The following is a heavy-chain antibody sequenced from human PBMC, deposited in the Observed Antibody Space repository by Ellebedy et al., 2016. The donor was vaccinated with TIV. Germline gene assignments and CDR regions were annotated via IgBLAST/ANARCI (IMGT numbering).Heavy chain of an antibody. V-gene: IGHV2-26*01. CDR2: IFSNDEK. CDR3: ARTMVVTAMRNYYYYGMDV. CDR1: GFSLSNARMG. Sequence: SGPTLVXPTENLTLTCTVSGFSLSNARMGVSWIRQPPGKALEWLAHIFSNDEKSYSTSLKSRLTISKDTSKSQVVLTMTNMDPVDTATYYCARTMVVTAMRNYYYYGMDVWGQGTTVTVSS. J-gene: IGHJ6*02. D-gene: IGHD2-21*02.